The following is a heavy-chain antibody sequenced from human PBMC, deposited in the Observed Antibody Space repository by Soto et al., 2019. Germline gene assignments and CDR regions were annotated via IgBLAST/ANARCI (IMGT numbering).Heavy chain of an antibody. D-gene: IGHD2-8*02. CDR2: IYNSVTT. V-gene: IGHV4-31*03. J-gene: IGHJ4*02. Sequence: SETLSLTCTVSGGSITRGGYYWSWIRQHPGKGLEWIGYIYNSVTTYYNPSLKSRVTISVDTSKNQFSLKLTSVTAADTAVYYCARDKITGLFDYWGQGTLVTVSS. CDR1: GGSITRGGYY. CDR3: ARDKITGLFDY.